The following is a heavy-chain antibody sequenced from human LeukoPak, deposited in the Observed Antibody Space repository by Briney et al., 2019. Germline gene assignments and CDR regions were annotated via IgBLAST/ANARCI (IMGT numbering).Heavy chain of an antibody. D-gene: IGHD4-17*01. J-gene: IGHJ6*03. CDR2: IYYSGST. V-gene: IGHV4-39*01. CDR3: ATNSGDDDTNYYYYYYMDV. CDR1: GGSISSSSYY. Sequence: PSETLSLTCTVSGGSISSSSYYWGWIRQPPGKGLEWIGSIYYSGSTYYNPSLKSRVTISVDTSKNQFSLKLSSVTAADTAVYYCATNSGDDDTNYYYYYYMDVWGKGTTVTISS.